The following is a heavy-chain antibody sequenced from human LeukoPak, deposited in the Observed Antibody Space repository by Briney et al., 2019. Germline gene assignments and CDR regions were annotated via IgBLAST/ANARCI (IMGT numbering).Heavy chain of an antibody. Sequence: QAGGSLRLSCAASGFTFSTYDLHWVRHATGKGVEWVSVFGPVGDTYYAGSVQGRFTMSRENPKNSFYLQMNSLRAGDTAVYYCARDLCCGGRFYIDSWGQGTLVTVSS. CDR3: ARDLCCGGRFYIDS. D-gene: IGHD2-15*01. CDR2: FGPVGDT. CDR1: GFTFSTYD. J-gene: IGHJ4*02. V-gene: IGHV3-13*01.